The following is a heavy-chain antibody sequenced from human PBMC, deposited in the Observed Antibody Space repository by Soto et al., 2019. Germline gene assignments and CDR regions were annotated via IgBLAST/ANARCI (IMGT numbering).Heavy chain of an antibody. J-gene: IGHJ4*02. V-gene: IGHV4-30-2*01. CDR1: GASIGSGSYS. CDR3: ARFPLWFGELDY. D-gene: IGHD3-10*01. Sequence: QLQLQESGSGLVRPSQTLSLTCTVSGASIGSGSYSWNWIHQPPGKGLEWIGYLHHSGDTYFNPSLRRRVSISVDRSNNQFSLKLISVTAADTAVYYCARFPLWFGELDYWGQGALVTVSS. CDR2: LHHSGDT.